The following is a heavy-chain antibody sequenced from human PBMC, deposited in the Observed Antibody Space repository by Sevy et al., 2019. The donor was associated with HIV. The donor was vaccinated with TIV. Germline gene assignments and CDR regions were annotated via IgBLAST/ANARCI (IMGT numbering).Heavy chain of an antibody. V-gene: IGHV3-30*02. Sequence: GGSLRLSCAASGFTFSSYSMHWVRQAPGQGLEWVAFTRYDGSTKYYSDSVKGRFTISRDNPKNTLYLQMNSLRADDTAVYYCAKDLTVRYSTSSGDFDYWGQGSLVTVSS. J-gene: IGHJ4*02. D-gene: IGHD6-6*01. CDR3: AKDLTVRYSTSSGDFDY. CDR2: TRYDGSTK. CDR1: GFTFSSYS.